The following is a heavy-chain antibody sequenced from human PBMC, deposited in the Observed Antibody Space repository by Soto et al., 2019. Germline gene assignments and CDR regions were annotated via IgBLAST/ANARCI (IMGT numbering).Heavy chain of an antibody. D-gene: IGHD3-22*01. CDR3: ARDRGNYYDSSGYYIDAFDI. J-gene: IGHJ3*02. CDR2: IYYSGST. CDR1: GGSISSGDYY. Sequence: SETLSLTCTVSGGSISSGDYYWSWIRQPPGKGLERIGYIYYSGSTYYNPSLKSRVTISVDTSKNQFSLKLSSVTAADTAVYYCARDRGNYYDSSGYYIDAFDIWGQGTMVTVSS. V-gene: IGHV4-30-4*01.